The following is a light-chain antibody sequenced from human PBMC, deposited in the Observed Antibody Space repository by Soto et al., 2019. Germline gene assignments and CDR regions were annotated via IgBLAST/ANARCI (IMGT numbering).Light chain of an antibody. CDR1: QSVSSN. J-gene: IGKJ4*01. CDR2: GAS. Sequence: EIVMTQSPATLSVSPGERATLSCRASQSVSSNLSWYQQKPGQAPRRLIYGASTRATGIPARFSGSGSGKEFTLTISSLQSEDFAVYYCQQYNNWPPLTFGGGTKVEIK. CDR3: QQYNNWPPLT. V-gene: IGKV3-15*01.